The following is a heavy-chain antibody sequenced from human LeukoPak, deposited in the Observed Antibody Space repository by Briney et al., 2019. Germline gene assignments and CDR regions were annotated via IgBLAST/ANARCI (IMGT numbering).Heavy chain of an antibody. Sequence: SETLSLTCNVSGGSISSYYWSWIRQPPGKGLEWIGYIYYSGNTNYNPSLKSRVTISADTSKNQFSLKLSSVTAADTAMYYCARVRYSSGWYDGLDYWGQGTLVTVSS. D-gene: IGHD6-19*01. CDR1: GGSISSYY. CDR3: ARVRYSSGWYDGLDY. CDR2: IYYSGNT. J-gene: IGHJ4*02. V-gene: IGHV4-59*08.